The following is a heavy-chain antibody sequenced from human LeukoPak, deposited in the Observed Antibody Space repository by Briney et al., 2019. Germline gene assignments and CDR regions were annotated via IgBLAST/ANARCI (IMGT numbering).Heavy chain of an antibody. V-gene: IGHV3-23*01. J-gene: IGHJ4*02. CDR3: AKGTMHDY. Sequence: GGSLRLSCAASGFTLSTDAMNWVRQAPGKGLEWVSGISDSGGNAYYADSVKGRFTISRDKSKNTLDLQMNSLRAEDTAVYYCAKGTMHDYWGQGTLVTVSS. D-gene: IGHD4/OR15-4a*01. CDR2: ISDSGGNA. CDR1: GFTLSTDA.